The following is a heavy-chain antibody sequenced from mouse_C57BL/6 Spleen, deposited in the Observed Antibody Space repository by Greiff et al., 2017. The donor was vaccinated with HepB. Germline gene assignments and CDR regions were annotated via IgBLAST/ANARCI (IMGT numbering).Heavy chain of an antibody. Sequence: VQLQQSGPELVKPGASVKISCKASGYAFSSSWMNWVKQRPGKGLEWIGRIYPGDGDTNYNGKFKGKATLTADKSSSTAYMQLSSLTSEDSAVYFCARCGYYIWYFDVWGTGTTVTVSS. J-gene: IGHJ1*03. CDR3: ARCGYYIWYFDV. V-gene: IGHV1-82*01. CDR1: GYAFSSSW. D-gene: IGHD2-3*01. CDR2: IYPGDGDT.